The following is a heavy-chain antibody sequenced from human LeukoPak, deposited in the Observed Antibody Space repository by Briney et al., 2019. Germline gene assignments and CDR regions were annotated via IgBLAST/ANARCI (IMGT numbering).Heavy chain of an antibody. J-gene: IGHJ4*02. CDR2: ISGSGGST. V-gene: IGHV3-23*01. CDR3: AKDTLETYYYDSSGYP. Sequence: GGSLRLSCAASGFTFSSYAMSWVRQAPGKGLEWVSAISGSGGSTYYADSVKGRFTISRDSSKNTLYLQMNSLRAEDTAVYYCAKDTLETYYYDSSGYPWGQGTLVTVSS. D-gene: IGHD3-22*01. CDR1: GFTFSSYA.